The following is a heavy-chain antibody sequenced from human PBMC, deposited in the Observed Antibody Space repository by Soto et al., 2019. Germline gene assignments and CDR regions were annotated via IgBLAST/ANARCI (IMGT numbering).Heavy chain of an antibody. CDR2: ISPSGGST. D-gene: IGHD2-21*02. J-gene: IGHJ4*02. V-gene: IGHV3-23*01. CDR3: ATDQGVTAIPNDY. Sequence: EVQLLESGGGLVQPGGSLRLSCAASGFTFSSFAMSWVRQAPGKGLEWVSGISPSGGSTYYADPVKGRFTISRDNSKNALYLQVYSLRAEDTAVYYCATDQGVTAIPNDYWGQGTLVTVSS. CDR1: GFTFSSFA.